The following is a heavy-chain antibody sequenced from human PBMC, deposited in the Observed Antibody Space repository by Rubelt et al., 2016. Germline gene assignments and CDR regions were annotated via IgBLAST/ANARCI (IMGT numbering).Heavy chain of an antibody. D-gene: IGHD2/OR15-2a*01. Sequence: QVQLQESGPGLVKPSQTLSLTCTVSGGPISSGGYYWSWIRQHPGKGLEWIGYTYYSGSTYYNPDSKRRVTISVDTSKNQFSLKLSSVTAADTAVYYCARDSGSRIFDYWGQGTLVTVSS. CDR1: GGPISSGGYY. CDR3: ARDSGSRIFDY. V-gene: IGHV4-31*03. CDR2: TYYSGST. J-gene: IGHJ4*02.